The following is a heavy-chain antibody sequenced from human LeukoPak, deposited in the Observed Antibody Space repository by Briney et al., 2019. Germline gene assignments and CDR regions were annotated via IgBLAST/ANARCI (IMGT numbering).Heavy chain of an antibody. CDR2: IIPIFGTA. CDR3: TSQHREGYSLDY. CDR1: GGTFSSYA. Sequence: GASVKVSCKASGGTFSSYAISWVRQAPGHGLEWMGGIIPIFGTANYAQKFQGRVTITAGESTRTAYMELSSLRSEDTPVYYCTSQHREGYSLDYLGQGTLVTASS. J-gene: IGHJ4*02. V-gene: IGHV1-69*01.